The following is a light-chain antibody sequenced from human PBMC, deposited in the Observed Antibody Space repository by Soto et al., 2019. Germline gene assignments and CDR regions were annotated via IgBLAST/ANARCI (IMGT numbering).Light chain of an antibody. CDR1: ESINTW. CDR2: DAS. Sequence: DIQMTQSPSTLSASVGDRVTITCRASESINTWLAWYQQKPGKSPKLLMFDASSLESGVPSRFSGRGSGTEFPLTISSMQADDFATYYCQQSNTFPHTFGQGTKLAMK. V-gene: IGKV1-5*01. J-gene: IGKJ2*01. CDR3: QQSNTFPHT.